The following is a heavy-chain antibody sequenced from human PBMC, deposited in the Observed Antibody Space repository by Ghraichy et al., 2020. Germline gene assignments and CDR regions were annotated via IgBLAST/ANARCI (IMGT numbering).Heavy chain of an antibody. V-gene: IGHV3-48*02. D-gene: IGHD2/OR15-2a*01. Sequence: GGSLRLSCAASGFTFSSYSMNWVRQAPGKGLEWVSYISYSSSAIYYADSVKGRFTISGDNAKNSLYLQMNSLRDEDTAVYYCARGVNINSSGRFDPWGQGTQVTVSS. CDR3: ARGVNINSSGRFDP. CDR1: GFTFSSYS. CDR2: ISYSSSAI. J-gene: IGHJ5*02.